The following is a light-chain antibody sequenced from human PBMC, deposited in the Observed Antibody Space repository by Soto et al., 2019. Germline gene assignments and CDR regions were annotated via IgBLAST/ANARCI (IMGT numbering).Light chain of an antibody. CDR3: QSYDSSLSGYV. CDR1: SSNIGAGYD. CDR2: ANS. J-gene: IGLJ1*01. V-gene: IGLV1-40*01. Sequence: VLTQPPSVSGAPGQRVTISCTGSSSNIGAGYDVHWYQQFPGTAPKLLIYANSNRPSGVPDRFSGSKSGTSASLAITGLQAEDEADYYCQSYDSSLSGYVFGAGTKVTVL.